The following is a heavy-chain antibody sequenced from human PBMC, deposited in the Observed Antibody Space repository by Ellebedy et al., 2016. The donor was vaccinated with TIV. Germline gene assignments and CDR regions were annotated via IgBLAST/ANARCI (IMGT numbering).Heavy chain of an antibody. CDR3: ARGKSLLLWFGELSSWFDP. CDR1: GGSFSGYY. J-gene: IGHJ5*02. Sequence: MPSETLSLTCAVYGGSFSGYYWSWIRQPPGKGLEWIGEINHSGSTNYNPPLKSRVTISVDTSKNQFSLKLSSVTAADTAVYYCARGKSLLLWFGELSSWFDPWGQGTLVTVSS. V-gene: IGHV4-34*01. D-gene: IGHD3-10*01. CDR2: INHSGST.